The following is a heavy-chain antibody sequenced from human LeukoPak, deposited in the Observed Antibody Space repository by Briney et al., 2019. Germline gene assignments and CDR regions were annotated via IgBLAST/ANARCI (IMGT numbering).Heavy chain of an antibody. J-gene: IGHJ4*02. D-gene: IGHD4-17*01. V-gene: IGHV3-23*01. CDR1: GFTFNSYV. CDR3: AKGRPYGDYVSDFDY. Sequence: GGSLRLSCAASGFTFNSYVMSWVRQTPGKGLEWVSYISTRGGSTYYADSVKGRFTISRDNSKNTLNLQMNSLRAEDTAVYYCAKGRPYGDYVSDFDYWGQGTLVTVSS. CDR2: ISTRGGST.